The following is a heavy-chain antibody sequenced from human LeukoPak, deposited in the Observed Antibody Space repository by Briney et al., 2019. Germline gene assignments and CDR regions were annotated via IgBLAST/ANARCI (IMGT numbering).Heavy chain of an antibody. J-gene: IGHJ4*02. CDR3: AKDSGAVTKSYYYYFDY. CDR2: IKKDGSEK. Sequence: GGSLRLSCAASGFTFSSHWMTWVRQAPGKGLEWVANIKKDGSEKYYVDSVKGRFTISRDDAKNSVYLQMNSLRTEDTALYYCAKDSGAVTKSYYYYFDYWGQGTLVTVSS. CDR1: GFTFSSHW. D-gene: IGHD4-11*01. V-gene: IGHV3-7*03.